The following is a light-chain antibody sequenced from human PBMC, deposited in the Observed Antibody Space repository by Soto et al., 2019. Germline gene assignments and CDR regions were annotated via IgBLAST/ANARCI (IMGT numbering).Light chain of an antibody. V-gene: IGKV1-12*01. CDR1: QGISSW. J-gene: IGKJ5*01. CDR2: AAS. CDR3: QQAHSFPVT. Sequence: DIQMTQSPSSVSAAVGDRVTITCRSSQGISSWLAWYQQQPGRAPKLLIYAASTLQRGVPSRFSGSGSGTDFSLTISSLKPEDFATYYCQQAHSFPVTFGQGTRLEI.